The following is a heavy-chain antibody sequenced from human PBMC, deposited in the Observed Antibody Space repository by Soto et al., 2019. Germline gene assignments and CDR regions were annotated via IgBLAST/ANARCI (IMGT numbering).Heavy chain of an antibody. CDR3: ARGGMIVVTDFDWFDP. CDR2: INPNSGGT. CDR1: GYTFTGYY. V-gene: IGHV1-2*02. J-gene: IGHJ5*02. D-gene: IGHD3-22*01. Sequence: ASVKVSCKASGYTFTGYYMHWVRQAPGQGLEWMGWINPNSGGTNYAQKFQGRVTMTRDTSISTAYMELSRLRSDDTAVYYCARGGMIVVTDFDWFDPWGQGTLVTVSS.